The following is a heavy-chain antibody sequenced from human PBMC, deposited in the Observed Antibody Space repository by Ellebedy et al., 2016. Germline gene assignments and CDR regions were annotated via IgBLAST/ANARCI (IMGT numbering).Heavy chain of an antibody. CDR2: ISGGGYTT. J-gene: IGHJ4*02. Sequence: GESLKISXATTGFTFSKYFMTWIRRAPGKGLEWVATISGGGYTTYFADSVKGRFTVSRDNSKNMVYLQMNSLRADDTAVYYCAREMVATISDWGQGTLVTVSS. D-gene: IGHD5-12*01. V-gene: IGHV3-23*01. CDR1: GFTFSKYF. CDR3: AREMVATISD.